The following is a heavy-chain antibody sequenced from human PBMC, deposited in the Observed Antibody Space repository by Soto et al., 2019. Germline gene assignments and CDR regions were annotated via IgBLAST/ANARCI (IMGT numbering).Heavy chain of an antibody. D-gene: IGHD3-22*01. V-gene: IGHV7-4-1*01. CDR3: ARVGYYYDSSGSYYYYGMDV. CDR2: INTNTGNP. Sequence: QVQLVQSGSELKKPGASVKVSCKASGYTFTSYAMNWVRQAPGQGLEWMGWINTNTGNPTYAEGFTGRFVFSLDTSVSTAYLQICSLKAEDTAVYYCARVGYYYDSSGSYYYYGMDVWGQGTTVTVSS. CDR1: GYTFTSYA. J-gene: IGHJ6*02.